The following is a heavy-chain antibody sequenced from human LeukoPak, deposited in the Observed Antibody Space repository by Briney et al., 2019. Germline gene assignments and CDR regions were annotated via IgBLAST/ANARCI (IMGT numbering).Heavy chain of an antibody. CDR3: ATGHYGSGSYSFDY. J-gene: IGHJ4*02. CDR2: INPNSGGT. V-gene: IGHV1-2*02. Sequence: ASVKVSCKASGYTFTDYYMHWVRQAPGQGLEWMGWINPNSGGTNYAQKFQSRVTMTRDTSISTAYMELSSLRSEDTAVYYCATGHYGSGSYSFDYWGQGTLVTVSS. D-gene: IGHD3-10*01. CDR1: GYTFTDYY.